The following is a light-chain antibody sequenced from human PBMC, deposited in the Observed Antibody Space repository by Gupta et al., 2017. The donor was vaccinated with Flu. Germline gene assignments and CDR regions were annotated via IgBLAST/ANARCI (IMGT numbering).Light chain of an antibody. V-gene: IGLV1-47*01. CDR2: RND. J-gene: IGLJ3*02. Sequence: QSVLTQPPSPSGTPGQRVTISCSGSRSSIGTNSVAWYQQLPGTAPKLLIYRNDQRPSGVPDRFSGSKSGTSASLAISGLRADDEAYYYCAVWDDSLSGRVFGGGTNLIVL. CDR3: AVWDDSLSGRV. CDR1: RSSIGTNS.